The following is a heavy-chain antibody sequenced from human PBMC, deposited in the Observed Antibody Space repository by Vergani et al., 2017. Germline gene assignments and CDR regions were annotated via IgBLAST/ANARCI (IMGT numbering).Heavy chain of an antibody. J-gene: IGHJ4*02. CDR3: ATYCSGGSGYSGVNY. D-gene: IGHD2-15*01. Sequence: QVQLQESGPGLVKPSQTLSLTCTVSGGSISSGGYYWSWIRQHPGKGLEWIGYIYYSGSTYYNPSLKSRVTISVDTSKNQFSLKLSSVTAADTAVDYCATYCSGGSGYSGVNYWGQGTLVTVSS. V-gene: IGHV4-31*03. CDR1: GGSISSGGYY. CDR2: IYYSGST.